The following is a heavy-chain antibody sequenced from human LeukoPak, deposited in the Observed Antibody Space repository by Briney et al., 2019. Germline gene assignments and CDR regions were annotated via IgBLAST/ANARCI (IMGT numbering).Heavy chain of an antibody. V-gene: IGHV4-59*01. J-gene: IGHJ6*02. CDR2: IHYSGIT. CDR1: GASISRDY. D-gene: IGHD6-19*01. CDR3: VYSSGWTNFYYYGMDV. Sequence: SETLSLTCSVSGASISRDYWSWIRQSPGKGLEWIGYIHYSGITNYNLSLKSRVTIFLDTSKNQFSLRLRSVTAADTAVYYCVYSSGWTNFYYYGMDVWARGPRSPSP.